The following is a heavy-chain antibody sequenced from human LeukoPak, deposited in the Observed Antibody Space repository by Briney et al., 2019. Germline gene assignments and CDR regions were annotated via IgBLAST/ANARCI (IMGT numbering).Heavy chain of an antibody. D-gene: IGHD2-15*01. CDR1: NGSISSYY. CDR3: ARSCGGGSCNHFYYGMDV. CDR2: IYYSGST. V-gene: IGHV4-59*08. J-gene: IGHJ6*02. Sequence: SETLSLTCTVSNGSISSYYWSWIRQPPGKGLEWIGFIYYSGSTNYNPSLKSRVTISVDTSKDQYPLKLTSVTAADTAMYYCARSCGGGSCNHFYYGMDVWGQGTTVTVSS.